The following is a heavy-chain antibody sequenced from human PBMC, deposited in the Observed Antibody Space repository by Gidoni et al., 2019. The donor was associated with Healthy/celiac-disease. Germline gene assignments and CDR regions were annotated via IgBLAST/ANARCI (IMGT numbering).Heavy chain of an antibody. CDR3: ARHRGSGITMVRGVKNPYYFDY. J-gene: IGHJ4*02. CDR1: GGSISSSSYY. D-gene: IGHD3-10*01. Sequence: QLQLQESGPGLVKPSETLSLTCTVSGGSISSSSYYWCWIRQPPGKGLEWIGSIYYSGSTYYNPSLKSRVTISVDTSKNQFSLKLSSVTAADTAVYYCARHRGSGITMVRGVKNPYYFDYWGQGTLVTVSS. V-gene: IGHV4-39*01. CDR2: IYYSGST.